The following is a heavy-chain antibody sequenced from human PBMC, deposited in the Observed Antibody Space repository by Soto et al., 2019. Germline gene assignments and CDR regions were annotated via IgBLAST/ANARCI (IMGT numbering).Heavy chain of an antibody. J-gene: IGHJ3*02. CDR3: ARVDTAMLKYAFDI. CDR2: INAGNGNT. V-gene: IGHV1-3*01. CDR1: GYTFTSYA. Sequence: ASVKVSCKASGYTFTSYAMHWVRQAPGQRLEWMGCINAGNGNTKYSQKFQGRVTITRDTSASTAYMELSSLRSEDTAVYYCARVDTAMLKYAFDIWGQGTMVTVSS. D-gene: IGHD5-18*01.